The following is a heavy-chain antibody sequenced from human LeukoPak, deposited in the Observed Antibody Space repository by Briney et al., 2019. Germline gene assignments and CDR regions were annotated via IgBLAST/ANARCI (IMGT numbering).Heavy chain of an antibody. CDR2: ISHDGSER. CDR3: AKGVYGSRSTSFADF. Sequence: GGSLRLSCAASGFTFSSYWMNWVRQAPGKGLGWAAVISHDGSERYYGDPVKGRFTISRDNSKNTLYLQMNSMRGEDTAVYYCAKGVYGSRSTSFADFWGQGTLVTVSS. V-gene: IGHV3-30*18. CDR1: GFTFSSYW. D-gene: IGHD3-10*01. J-gene: IGHJ4*02.